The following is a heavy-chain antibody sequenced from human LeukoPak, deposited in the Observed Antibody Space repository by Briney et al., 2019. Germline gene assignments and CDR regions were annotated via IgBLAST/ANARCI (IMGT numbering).Heavy chain of an antibody. D-gene: IGHD1-26*01. V-gene: IGHV3-48*03. J-gene: IGHJ6*03. CDR3: AREYGIDYYYYYYMDV. Sequence: GGSLRLSCAASGFTFSSYEMNWVRQAPGKGLEWVSYISSSGSTIYYADSVKGRFTISRDNAKNSLYLQMNSLRAEDTAVYYCAREYGIDYYYYYYMDVWGKGTTVTISS. CDR2: ISSSGSTI. CDR1: GFTFSSYE.